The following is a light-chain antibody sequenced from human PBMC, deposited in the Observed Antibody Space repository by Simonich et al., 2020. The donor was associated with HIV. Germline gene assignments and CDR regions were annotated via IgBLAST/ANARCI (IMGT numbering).Light chain of an antibody. CDR1: QSVSSSY. Sequence: EIVLTQSPGTLSLSPGERATLSCRASQSVSSSYLAWYQQKPGLAPRLLIYDAPSRATGIPDRFSGSGSGTDFTLTISRLEPEDFAVYYCQQYGSSPTFGQGTRLEIK. CDR3: QQYGSSPT. J-gene: IGKJ5*01. CDR2: DAP. V-gene: IGKV3D-20*01.